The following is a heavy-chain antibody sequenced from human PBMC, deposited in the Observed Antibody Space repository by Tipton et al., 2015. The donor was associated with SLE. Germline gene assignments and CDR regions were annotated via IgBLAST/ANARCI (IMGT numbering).Heavy chain of an antibody. CDR1: GGSFSGYY. CDR2: INHSGST. D-gene: IGHD6-13*01. J-gene: IGHJ4*02. CDR3: VSASAAGRVVCLGY. V-gene: IGHV4-34*01. Sequence: TLSLTCAVYGGSFSGYYCSWIRQPPGKGLEWIGEINHSGSTNYNPSLKSRVTISVDTSKNQFSLKLSSVTAADTSVYYCVSASAAGRVVCLGYWGRGTRVTVSS.